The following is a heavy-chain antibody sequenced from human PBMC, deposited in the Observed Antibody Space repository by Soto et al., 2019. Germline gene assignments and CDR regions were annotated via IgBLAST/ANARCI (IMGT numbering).Heavy chain of an antibody. CDR3: ARGITGTTYFRIWFDP. CDR1: GYTFTSYG. V-gene: IGHV1-69*04. J-gene: IGHJ5*02. CDR2: IIPILGIA. Sequence: GASVKVSCKASGYTFTSYGISWVRQAPGQGLEWMGRIIPILGIANYAQKFQGRVTITADKSTSTAYMELSSLRSEDTAVYYCARGITGTTYFRIWFDPWGQGTLVTVSS. D-gene: IGHD1-20*01.